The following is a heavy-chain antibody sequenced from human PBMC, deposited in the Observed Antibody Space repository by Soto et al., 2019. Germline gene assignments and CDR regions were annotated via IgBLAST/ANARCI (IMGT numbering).Heavy chain of an antibody. Sequence: PSETLSLTCTVSGCSISSYYWSWIRQPPGKGLEWIGYIYYSGSTNYNPSLKSRVTISVDTSKNQFSLKLSSVTAADTAVYYCARAQYYGSGPGGGNWFDPWGQGTLVTVSS. D-gene: IGHD3-10*01. J-gene: IGHJ5*02. CDR3: ARAQYYGSGPGGGNWFDP. CDR1: GCSISSYY. V-gene: IGHV4-59*01. CDR2: IYYSGST.